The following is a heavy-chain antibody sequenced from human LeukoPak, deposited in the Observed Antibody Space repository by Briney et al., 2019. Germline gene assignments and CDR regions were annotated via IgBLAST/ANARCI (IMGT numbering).Heavy chain of an antibody. CDR2: IRSNGDTT. D-gene: IGHD1-1*01. V-gene: IGHV3-23*01. CDR1: GFTFSTIA. CDR3: AKGQELDDGVFDS. J-gene: IGHJ4*02. Sequence: GGSLRLSCAASGFTFSTIAMTWVRPAPGGGLEWGSSIRSNGDTTYNADSVKGRFTISRDNPKNPLYVQMNSLRVEDTAIYYCAKGQELDDGVFDSWGQGTLVTVSS.